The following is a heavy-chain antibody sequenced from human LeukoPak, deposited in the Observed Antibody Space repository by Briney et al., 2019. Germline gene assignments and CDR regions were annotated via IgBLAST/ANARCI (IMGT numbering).Heavy chain of an antibody. V-gene: IGHV1-2*02. D-gene: IGHD4-17*01. CDR1: GYTFTGYY. CDR3: ARAGDYGHPQAPGIYY. CDR2: INPNSGGT. Sequence: ASVKVSCKASGYTFTGYYMHWVRQAPGQGLEWMGWINPNSGGTNYAQKFQGRVTMTRDTSTSTACMELSRLRSDDTAVYYCARAGDYGHPQAPGIYYWGQGTLVTVSS. J-gene: IGHJ4*02.